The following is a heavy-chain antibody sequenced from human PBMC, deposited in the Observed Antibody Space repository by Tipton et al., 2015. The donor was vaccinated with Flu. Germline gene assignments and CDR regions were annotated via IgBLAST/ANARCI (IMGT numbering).Heavy chain of an antibody. CDR1: GFTFSNYA. CDR2: ISGSGGDT. V-gene: IGHV3-23*01. D-gene: IGHD2-2*02. CDR3: VKDRGVIVLYDSFDI. J-gene: IGHJ3*02. Sequence: GSLRLSCAASGFTFSNYAMNWVRQAPGKGLEWVSGISGSGGDTYYADSVKGRFTISRDNSKNTLYLQMNSLRAEDTAVYYCVKDRGVIVLYDSFDIWGQGTMVTVSS.